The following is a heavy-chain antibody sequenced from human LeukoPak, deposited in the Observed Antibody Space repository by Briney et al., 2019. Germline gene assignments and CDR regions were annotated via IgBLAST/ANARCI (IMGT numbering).Heavy chain of an antibody. V-gene: IGHV3-7*03. CDR2: IKEDGSVK. D-gene: IGHD5-12*01. Sequence: GGSLRLSCTASGFTFSSHWMTWVRQPPGKGLEWVANIKEDGSVKYYVDSVKGRFTISRDNTKNALYLQMNSLRADDTAVYFCARDSTWRLDYWGQGTLVTVSS. CDR1: GFTFSSHW. CDR3: ARDSTWRLDY. J-gene: IGHJ4*02.